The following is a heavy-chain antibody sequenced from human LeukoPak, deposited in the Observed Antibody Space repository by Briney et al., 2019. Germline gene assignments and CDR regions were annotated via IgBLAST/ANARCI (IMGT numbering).Heavy chain of an antibody. J-gene: IGHJ3*02. V-gene: IGHV3-9*01. CDR1: GFTFDDYA. CDR2: ISWNSGSI. CDR3: ARVAPMYGYYGSGSYYRPVNAFDI. D-gene: IGHD3-10*01. Sequence: QPGGSLRLSCAASGFTFDDYAMHWVRQAPGKGLEWVSGISWNSGSIGYADSVKGRFTISRDNAKNSLYLQMNSLRAEDTALYYCARVAPMYGYYGSGSYYRPVNAFDIWGQGTMVTVSS.